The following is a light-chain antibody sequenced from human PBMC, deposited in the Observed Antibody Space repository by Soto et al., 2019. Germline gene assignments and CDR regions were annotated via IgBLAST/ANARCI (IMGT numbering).Light chain of an antibody. CDR1: QSVLYSSNNKNY. Sequence: DIVMTQSPDSLAVSLGERATINCKSSQSVLYSSNNKNYLAWYQQKPGQPPKLLIYWASTRESGVPDRFSGSGSWTDFTHTISSLQAEDVAVYYCQQYYSTPWTFGQGTKVEIK. J-gene: IGKJ1*01. CDR3: QQYYSTPWT. V-gene: IGKV4-1*01. CDR2: WAS.